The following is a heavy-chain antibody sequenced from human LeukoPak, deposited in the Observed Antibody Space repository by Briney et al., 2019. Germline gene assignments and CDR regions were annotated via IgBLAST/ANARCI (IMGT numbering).Heavy chain of an antibody. Sequence: PGRSLRLSCTASGFTFSNHGMHWVRQAPGKGPEWVALIWYDGSNKYYGDSVKGRFTISRDNSKNTVYLQMNSLRAEDTGVYYCARDRLEAVTDDDYFGYWGQGTLVTVSS. CDR3: ARDRLEAVTDDDYFGY. D-gene: IGHD4-23*01. CDR1: GFTFSNHG. CDR2: IWYDGSNK. V-gene: IGHV3-33*01. J-gene: IGHJ4*02.